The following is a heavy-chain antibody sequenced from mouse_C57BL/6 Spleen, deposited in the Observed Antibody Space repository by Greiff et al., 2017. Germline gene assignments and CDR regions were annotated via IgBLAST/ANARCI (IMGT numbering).Heavy chain of an antibody. D-gene: IGHD1-1*01. Sequence: QVQLQQPGAELVKPGASVKMSCTASGYTFTSDWITWVKQRPGQGLEWIGDIYPGSGSTNYNEKFKSKATLTVDTSSSTAYMQLSSLTSEDSAVYYCAKSTVVAPDYWGQGTSVTVSS. CDR2: IYPGSGST. J-gene: IGHJ4*01. V-gene: IGHV1-55*01. CDR3: AKSTVVAPDY. CDR1: GYTFTSDW.